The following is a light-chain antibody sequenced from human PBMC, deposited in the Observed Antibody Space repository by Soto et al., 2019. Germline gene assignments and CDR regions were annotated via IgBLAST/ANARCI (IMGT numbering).Light chain of an antibody. J-gene: IGLJ2*01. CDR2: EVN. CDR3: SSYTTSNSFVV. Sequence: QSVLTQPASVSGSPGQSITISCTGTSSDVGGYNYVSWYQQHPGKAPKLMIYEVNNRPSGVSNRFSGSKSGNTASLTISGRQAEDEADYYCSSYTTSNSFVVFGGGTKLTVL. V-gene: IGLV2-14*01. CDR1: SSDVGGYNY.